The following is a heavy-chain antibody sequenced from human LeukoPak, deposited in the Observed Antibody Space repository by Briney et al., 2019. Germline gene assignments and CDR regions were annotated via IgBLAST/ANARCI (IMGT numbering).Heavy chain of an antibody. CDR2: IRFDGSNN. Sequence: GGSLRLSCGVSGFIFSDYGMHWVRQAPGKGLEWVASIRFDGSNNYYADSVKGRFTISRDNSRNTLYLQMTSLRPEDTALYYCAKEWYVGSPPDYWSQGTQVTVSS. CDR1: GFIFSDYG. J-gene: IGHJ4*02. CDR3: AKEWYVGSPPDY. V-gene: IGHV3-30*02. D-gene: IGHD3-10*01.